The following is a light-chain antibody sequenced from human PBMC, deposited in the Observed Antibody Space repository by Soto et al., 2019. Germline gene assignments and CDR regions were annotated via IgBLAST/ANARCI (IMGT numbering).Light chain of an antibody. J-gene: IGLJ1*01. CDR3: CSYAGSSTFPYV. V-gene: IGLV2-23*02. CDR1: SSDVGSYNL. CDR2: EVS. Sequence: QSVLTQPASVSGSPGQSITISCTETSSDVGSYNLVSWYQHHPGKAPKLMIYEVSKRPSGVSNRFSGSKSGNTASLTISGLQAEDEADYYCCSYAGSSTFPYVFGTGTKVTVL.